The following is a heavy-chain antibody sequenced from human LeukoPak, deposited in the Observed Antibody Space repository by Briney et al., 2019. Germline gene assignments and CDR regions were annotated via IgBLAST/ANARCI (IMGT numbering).Heavy chain of an antibody. CDR1: GGSFSGYY. Sequence: SETLSLTCAVYGGSFSGYYWSWIRQPPGKGLEWIGSIYYSGSTYYNPSLKSRVTISVDTSKNQFSLKLSSVTAADTAVYYCARVGGSYPHFDYWGQGTLVTVSS. CDR2: IYYSGST. J-gene: IGHJ4*02. V-gene: IGHV4-34*01. CDR3: ARVGGSYPHFDY. D-gene: IGHD1-26*01.